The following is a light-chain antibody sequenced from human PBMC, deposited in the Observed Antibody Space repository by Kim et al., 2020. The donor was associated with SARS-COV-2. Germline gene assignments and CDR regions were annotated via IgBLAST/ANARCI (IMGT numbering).Light chain of an antibody. J-gene: IGLJ2*01. Sequence: QSALTQPASVSGSPGQSITISCTGTTSDVGIYNFVSWYQQHPDRVPKLIIYEVTKRPSGVSQRFSGSKSGNTASLTISGLQSEDEANYYCCSYAGDNVVLFGGGTQLTVL. V-gene: IGLV2-23*02. CDR1: TSDVGIYNF. CDR3: CSYAGDNVVL. CDR2: EVT.